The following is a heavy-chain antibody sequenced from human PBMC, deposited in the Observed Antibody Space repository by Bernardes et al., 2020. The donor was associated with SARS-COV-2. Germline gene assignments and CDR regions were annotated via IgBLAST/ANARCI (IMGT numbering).Heavy chain of an antibody. CDR1: GGSISSSSYY. CDR3: ASPRYYYDSSGYLEPFDY. V-gene: IGHV4-39*01. CDR2: IYYSGST. J-gene: IGHJ4*02. D-gene: IGHD3-22*01. Sequence: LSLTCTVSGGSISSSSYYWGWIRQPPGKGLEWIGSIYYSGSTYYNPSLKSRVTISVDTSKNQFSLKLSSVTAADTAVYYCASPRYYYDSSGYLEPFDYWGQGTLVTVSS.